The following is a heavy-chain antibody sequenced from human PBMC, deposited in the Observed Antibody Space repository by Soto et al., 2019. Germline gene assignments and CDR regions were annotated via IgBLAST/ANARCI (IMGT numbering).Heavy chain of an antibody. D-gene: IGHD2-21*02. J-gene: IGHJ4*02. CDR3: ASVIGGDSEYYFDF. CDR2: IDPSDSST. Sequence: GESLKISCKGSGYTFTSCWITWVRQMPGKGLEWMGRIDPSDSSTNYSPSFEGHVTISADRSISTAYLQWSSLKASDTAMYYCASVIGGDSEYYFDFWGQGALVTVSS. CDR1: GYTFTSCW. V-gene: IGHV5-10-1*01.